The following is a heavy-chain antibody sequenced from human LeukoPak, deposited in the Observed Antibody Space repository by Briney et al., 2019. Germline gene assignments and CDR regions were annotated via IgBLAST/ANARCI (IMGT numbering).Heavy chain of an antibody. CDR3: AREARYSSGWYVNWFDP. J-gene: IGHJ5*02. D-gene: IGHD6-19*01. V-gene: IGHV3-48*01. CDR2: ISSSSSTI. Sequence: GGSLRLSCAASGFTFSSYAMSWVRQAPGKGLEWVSYISSSSSTIYYADSVKGRFTISRDNAKNSLYLQMNSLRAEDTAVYYCAREARYSSGWYVNWFDPWGQGTLVTVSS. CDR1: GFTFSSYA.